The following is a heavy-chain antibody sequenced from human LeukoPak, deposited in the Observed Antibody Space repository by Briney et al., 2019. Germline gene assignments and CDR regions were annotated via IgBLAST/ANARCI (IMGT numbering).Heavy chain of an antibody. D-gene: IGHD6-19*01. CDR2: IIPIFGTA. V-gene: IGHV1-69*13. Sequence: SVKVSCKASGGTFSSYAISWVRQAPGQGLEWMGGIIPIFGTANYAQKFQGRVTITADESTSTAYLELGSLRSEGTAVYYCARGRIAVAGMRYWFDPWAREPWSPSPQ. J-gene: IGHJ5*02. CDR1: GGTFSSYA. CDR3: ARGRIAVAGMRYWFDP.